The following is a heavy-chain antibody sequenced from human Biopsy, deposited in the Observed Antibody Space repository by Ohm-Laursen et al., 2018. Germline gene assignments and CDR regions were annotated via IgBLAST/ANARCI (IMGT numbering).Heavy chain of an antibody. CDR2: IYFTGRT. CDR3: ARTPRDSFWSGSYKRGLWFDP. CDR1: GGPIDSYY. Sequence: SDTLSLTCTVSGGPIDSYYWSWIRQPPGKALEWIGYIYFTGRTSYNPSLKSRVTMSVNTSKKQFSLRLSSVTAADTAVYYCARTPRDSFWSGSYKRGLWFDPWGQGTLVTVSS. V-gene: IGHV4-59*07. J-gene: IGHJ5*02. D-gene: IGHD3-3*01.